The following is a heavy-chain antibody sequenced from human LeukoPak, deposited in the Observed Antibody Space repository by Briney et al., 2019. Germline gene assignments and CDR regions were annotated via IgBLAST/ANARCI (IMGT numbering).Heavy chain of an antibody. CDR2: ISGSGGST. CDR1: GFTFSSYA. CDR3: VRDGDCSNGVCYDY. V-gene: IGHV3-23*01. J-gene: IGHJ4*02. D-gene: IGHD2-8*01. Sequence: GGSLRLSCAASGFTFSSYAMSWVRQAPGKGLEWVSAISGSGGSTYYADSVKGRFTISRDNAKDSLYLQMNSLRAEDTAVYYCVRDGDCSNGVCYDYWGQGTLVTVSS.